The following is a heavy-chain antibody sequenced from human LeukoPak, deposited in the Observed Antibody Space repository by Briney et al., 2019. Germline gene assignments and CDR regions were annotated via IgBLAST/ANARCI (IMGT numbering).Heavy chain of an antibody. V-gene: IGHV1-69*13. J-gene: IGHJ6*03. CDR3: ASSTYYDFWSGYSESYYYYYMDV. D-gene: IGHD3-3*01. CDR1: GGTFSSYA. CDR2: IIPIFGTA. Sequence: SVKVSCKASGGTFSSYAISWVRQAPGQGLEWMGGIIPIFGTANYAQKFQGRVTITADESTSTAYMELSSLRSEDTAVYYCASSTYYDFWSGYSESYYYYYMDVWGKGTTVTVSS.